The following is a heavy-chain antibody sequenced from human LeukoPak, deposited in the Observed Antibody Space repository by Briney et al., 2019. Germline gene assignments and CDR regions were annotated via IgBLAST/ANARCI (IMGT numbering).Heavy chain of an antibody. Sequence: PGGSLRLSCAASGFTFSSYSMNWVRQAPGKGLEWVSSISSSSSYIYYADSVKGRFTISRDNAKNSLYLQMNSLRAEDTAVYYCARVPSRSYGYSASYYYYYYYMDVWGKGTTVTISS. V-gene: IGHV3-21*01. CDR3: ARVPSRSYGYSASYYYYYYYMDV. D-gene: IGHD5-18*01. J-gene: IGHJ6*03. CDR1: GFTFSSYS. CDR2: ISSSSSYI.